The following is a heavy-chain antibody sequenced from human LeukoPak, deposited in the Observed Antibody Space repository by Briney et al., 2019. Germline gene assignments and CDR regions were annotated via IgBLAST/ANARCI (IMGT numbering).Heavy chain of an antibody. D-gene: IGHD6-13*01. CDR1: GFTFSSYW. CDR2: IRQDGSEK. V-gene: IGHV3-7*01. Sequence: GGSLRLSCAASGFTFSSYWMIWVRQAPGKGLEWVANIRQDGSEKYYVASVRGRFTISRDNAKNSLYLQMNSLRAEDTAVYYCARDAAVQQLGYYYYYMDVWGKGTTVTVSS. CDR3: ARDAAVQQLGYYYYYMDV. J-gene: IGHJ6*03.